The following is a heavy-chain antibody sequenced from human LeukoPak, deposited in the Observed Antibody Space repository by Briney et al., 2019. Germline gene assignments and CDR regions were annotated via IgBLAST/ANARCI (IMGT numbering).Heavy chain of an antibody. CDR2: IHTSGNT. D-gene: IGHD2-2*01. CDR1: GGSISSYY. CDR3: ARDRRYCSSTRCLNYFDY. J-gene: IGHJ4*02. Sequence: SETLSLTCTVSGGSISSYYWSWIRQPAGKGLEWVGRIHTSGNTNYNPSLKSRVTMSVDTSKNQFSLKLSSVTAADTAVYYCARDRRYCSSTRCLNYFDYWGQGTLVTVSS. V-gene: IGHV4-4*07.